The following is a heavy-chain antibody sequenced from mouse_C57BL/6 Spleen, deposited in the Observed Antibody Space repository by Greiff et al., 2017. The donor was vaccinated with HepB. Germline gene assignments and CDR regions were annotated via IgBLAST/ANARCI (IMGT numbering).Heavy chain of an antibody. Sequence: DVKLVESGGGLVKPGGSLKLSCAASGFTFSDYGMHWVRQAPEKGLEWVAYISSGSSTIYYADTVKGRFTISRDNAKNTLFLQMTSLRSEDTAMYYCARDYGSSFLVWGTGTTVTVSS. D-gene: IGHD1-1*01. CDR3: ARDYGSSFLV. J-gene: IGHJ1*03. V-gene: IGHV5-17*01. CDR2: ISSGSSTI. CDR1: GFTFSDYG.